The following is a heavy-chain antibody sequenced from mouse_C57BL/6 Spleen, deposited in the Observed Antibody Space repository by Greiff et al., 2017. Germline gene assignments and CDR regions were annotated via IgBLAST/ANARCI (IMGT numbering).Heavy chain of an antibody. CDR3: ARSHYDGYYDY. V-gene: IGHV1-69*01. CDR1: GYTFTSYW. CDR2: IDPSDSYT. J-gene: IGHJ2*01. Sequence: QVQLQQPGAELVMPGASVKLSCKASGYTFTSYWMHWVKQRPGQGLEWIGEIDPSDSYTNYNQKFKGKSTLTVDKSSSTAYMQLSSLTSEDSAVYYCARSHYDGYYDYRGQGTTLTVSS. D-gene: IGHD2-3*01.